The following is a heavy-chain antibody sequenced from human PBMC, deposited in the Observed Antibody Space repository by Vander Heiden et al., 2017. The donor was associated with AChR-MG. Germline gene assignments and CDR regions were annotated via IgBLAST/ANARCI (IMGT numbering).Heavy chain of an antibody. CDR1: GFTFSSYA. V-gene: IGHV3-23*01. CDR3: AKAESFTYRDSKFDD. CDR2: VSGSGGSM. J-gene: IGHJ4*02. D-gene: IGHD3-16*01. Sequence: EVQLLESGGGLVQPGGSLRLSCAASGFTFSSYAMSWVRQAPGKGLGWVSVVSGSGGSMWYADSLKGRFTISRDNSKNTLYLQMNSLRAEDTAVYYCAKAESFTYRDSKFDDWGQGTLVTVSS.